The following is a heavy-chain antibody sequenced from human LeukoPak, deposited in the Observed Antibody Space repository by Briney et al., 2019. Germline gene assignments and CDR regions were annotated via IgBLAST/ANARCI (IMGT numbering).Heavy chain of an antibody. V-gene: IGHV3-48*02. Sequence: PGGSLRLSCAASGFTFSSYSMNWVRQAQGKGLEWVSYISSSSSTIYYADSVKGRFTISRDNAKNSLYLQMNSLRDEDTAVYYCASAPEATWQLVTDAFDIWGQGTMVTVSS. CDR2: ISSSSSTI. CDR1: GFTFSSYS. D-gene: IGHD6-6*01. J-gene: IGHJ3*02. CDR3: ASAPEATWQLVTDAFDI.